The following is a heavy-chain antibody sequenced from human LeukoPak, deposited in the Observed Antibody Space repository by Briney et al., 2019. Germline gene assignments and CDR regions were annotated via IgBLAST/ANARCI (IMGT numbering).Heavy chain of an antibody. V-gene: IGHV4-34*01. J-gene: IGHJ5*02. D-gene: IGHD3-10*01. Sequence: SETLSLTCAVYGGSLSGYYWNWIRQPPGKGLEWIGEINRSGSIKYSPSLKSRGTISLDTSNSQFSLKPSSVTAADTAVYYCARVRITMVRGANNWFDPWDQGTLVAVSS. CDR2: INRSGSI. CDR1: GGSLSGYY. CDR3: ARVRITMVRGANNWFDP.